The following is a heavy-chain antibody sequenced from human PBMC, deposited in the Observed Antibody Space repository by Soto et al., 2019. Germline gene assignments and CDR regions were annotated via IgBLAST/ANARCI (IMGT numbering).Heavy chain of an antibody. J-gene: IGHJ6*02. CDR3: ARDRRVTTSSYYYYYGMDV. CDR2: ISSSGSTI. Sequence: GGSLRLSCAASGFTFSSYSMNWVRQAPGKGLEWVSYISSSGSTIYYADSVKGRFTISRDNAKNALYLQMNSLRAEDTAVYYCARDRRVTTSSYYYYYGMDVWGQGTTVTVSS. CDR1: GFTFSSYS. V-gene: IGHV3-48*04. D-gene: IGHD4-17*01.